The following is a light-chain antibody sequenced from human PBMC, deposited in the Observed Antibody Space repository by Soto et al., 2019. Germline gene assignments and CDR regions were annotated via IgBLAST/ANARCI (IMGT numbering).Light chain of an antibody. CDR1: SSNIGNTY. Sequence: QAVVTQPPSASGTPGQRVTISCSGSSSNIGNTYVYWYQQLPGTAPKLLIYRNNQRPSGVPDRFSGSKSGTSASLAISGLRSEDEADYYCAAWDDSMSGHVAFGGGTQLTVL. CDR3: AAWDDSMSGHVA. V-gene: IGLV1-47*01. CDR2: RNN. J-gene: IGLJ2*01.